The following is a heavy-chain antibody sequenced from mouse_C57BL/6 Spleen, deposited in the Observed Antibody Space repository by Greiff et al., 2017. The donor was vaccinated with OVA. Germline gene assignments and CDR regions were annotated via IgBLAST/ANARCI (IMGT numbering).Heavy chain of an antibody. CDR1: GFSLTSYG. D-gene: IGHD2-5*01. CDR3: ARAYYSNGYYFDY. V-gene: IGHV2-2*01. Sequence: VKLVESGPGLVQPSQRLSITCTVSGFSLTSYGVHWVRQSPGKGLEWLGVIWSGGSTDYNAAFISRLSISKDNSKSQVFFKMNSLQADDTAIYYCARAYYSNGYYFDYWGQGTTLTVSS. J-gene: IGHJ2*01. CDR2: IWSGGST.